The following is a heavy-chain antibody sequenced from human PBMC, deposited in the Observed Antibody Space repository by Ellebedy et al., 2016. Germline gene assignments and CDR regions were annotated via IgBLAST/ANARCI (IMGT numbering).Heavy chain of an antibody. CDR1: GGSVSSGSYF. D-gene: IGHD5-12*01. V-gene: IGHV4-39*07. Sequence: SETLSLTXTLSGGSVSSGSYFWSWFRQPPGKGLEWIGEISHSGGANYNPSLKSRVTISGDTSKKQFSLKLTSVTAADTAVYYCARGPKYSGYGDYWGLGTRVTVSS. J-gene: IGHJ4*02. CDR3: ARGPKYSGYGDY. CDR2: ISHSGGA.